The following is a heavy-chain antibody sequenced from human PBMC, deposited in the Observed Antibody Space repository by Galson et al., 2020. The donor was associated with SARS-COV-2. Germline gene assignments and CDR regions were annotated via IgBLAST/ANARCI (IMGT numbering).Heavy chain of an antibody. CDR3: ARDGQTSSGWAFDY. V-gene: IGHV3-33*01. CDR2: IFFDGSDK. CDR1: GFTFSSHA. J-gene: IGHJ4*02. Sequence: GESLKISCAASGFTFSSHAMHWVRQAPGKGVEWVAQIFFDGSDKYYGDSVKGRFTISRDSSTNTVYLQMNNLRADDTAVYYCARDGQTSSGWAFDYWGQGTLVTVSS. D-gene: IGHD6-19*01.